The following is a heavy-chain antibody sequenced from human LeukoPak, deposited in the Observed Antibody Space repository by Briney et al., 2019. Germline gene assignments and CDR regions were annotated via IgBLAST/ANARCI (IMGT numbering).Heavy chain of an antibody. CDR1: GYTFTSYD. CDR2: MNPNSDNT. CDR3: AITPSRQPIFGVVIRARDPSPLDY. Sequence: ASVKVSCKASGYTFTSYDINWVRQATGRGLEWMGWMNPNSDNTGYAQKFQGRVTMTRNTSISTAYMELSSLRSEDTAVYYCAITPSRQPIFGVVIRARDPSPLDYWGQGTLVTVSS. D-gene: IGHD3-3*01. V-gene: IGHV1-8*01. J-gene: IGHJ4*02.